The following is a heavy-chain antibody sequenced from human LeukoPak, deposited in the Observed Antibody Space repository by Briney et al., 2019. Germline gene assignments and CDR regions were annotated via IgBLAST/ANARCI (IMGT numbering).Heavy chain of an antibody. CDR1: GGSISSYY. D-gene: IGHD1-20*01. CDR3: ARADLTGTLRLDY. J-gene: IGHJ4*02. Sequence: SETLSLTCTVSGGSISSYYWSWVRQPPGKGLEWIGYIYYSGSTNYNPSLKSRVTISVDTSKNQFSLKLSPVTAADTAVYYCARADLTGTLRLDYWGQGTLVTVSS. V-gene: IGHV4-59*01. CDR2: IYYSGST.